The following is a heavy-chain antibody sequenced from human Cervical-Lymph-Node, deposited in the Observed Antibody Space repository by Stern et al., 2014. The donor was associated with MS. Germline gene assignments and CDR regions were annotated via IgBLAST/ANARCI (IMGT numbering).Heavy chain of an antibody. D-gene: IGHD6-19*01. J-gene: IGHJ4*02. CDR3: ARIAVDFFDY. CDR2: INPNSGGP. V-gene: IGHV1-2*02. Sequence: QVQLVQSGAEVKKPGASVKVSCKASGYTFTGYYMHWVRQAPGQGLEWMGRINPNSGGPNYAQKFQGQVTMARDTSHSPAYLDMSRLRSDDTAVYYCARIAVDFFDYWGQGTLVTVSS. CDR1: GYTFTGYY.